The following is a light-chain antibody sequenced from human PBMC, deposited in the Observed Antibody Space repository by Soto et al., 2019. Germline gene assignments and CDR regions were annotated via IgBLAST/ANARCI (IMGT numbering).Light chain of an antibody. Sequence: QSALTQPASVSGSPGQSITISCTGTSSDIGGYNSVSWYQQHPGKAPKLVIYAVSNRPSGVSSRFSGSKSGNTASLTMSGLQAEDEAPYYCSSYTTSSTLYVFGTGTKVTVL. CDR1: SSDIGGYNS. V-gene: IGLV2-14*01. CDR3: SSYTTSSTLYV. J-gene: IGLJ1*01. CDR2: AVS.